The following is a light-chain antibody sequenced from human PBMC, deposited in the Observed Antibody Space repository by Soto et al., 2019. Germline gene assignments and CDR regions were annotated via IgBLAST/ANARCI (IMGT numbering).Light chain of an antibody. J-gene: IGKJ1*01. CDR2: DAS. CDR3: QHYGGMWT. Sequence: DIQMTQSPSTLSSSLWDRVTITFRASQSITNRLALYQQKPGEAPKVLIYDASNLESGVPSRFSGRGFGTEFILTISSLQPDDFATYYCQHYGGMWTFGQGTKVDIK. CDR1: QSITNR. V-gene: IGKV1-5*01.